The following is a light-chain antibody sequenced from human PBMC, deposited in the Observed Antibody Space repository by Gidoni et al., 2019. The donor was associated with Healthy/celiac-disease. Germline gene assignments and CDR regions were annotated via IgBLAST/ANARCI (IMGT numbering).Light chain of an antibody. CDR3: QQYYSHPRT. J-gene: IGKJ1*01. Sequence: DIQMTQSPSSLSASVGDRVSITCRASQGIGGYLGWFQQKAGHAPKSLIYSTSSLRGGVPSRFSGSGSGTDYTLTISDLQPEDFATYYCQQYYSHPRTFGQXTNVEV. V-gene: IGKV1-16*01. CDR2: STS. CDR1: QGIGGY.